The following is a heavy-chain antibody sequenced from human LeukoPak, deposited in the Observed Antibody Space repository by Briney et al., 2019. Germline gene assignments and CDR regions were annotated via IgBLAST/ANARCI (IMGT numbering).Heavy chain of an antibody. J-gene: IGHJ3*02. CDR3: AGAWGPTVVTNHDAFDI. Sequence: ASVKVSRKASGYTFTSYYMHWVRQAPGQGLEWMGIINPSGGSTSYAQKFQGRVTMTRDMSTSTVYMELSSLRSEDTAVYYCAGAWGPTVVTNHDAFDIWGQGTMVTVSS. V-gene: IGHV1-46*03. CDR2: INPSGGST. D-gene: IGHD4-23*01. CDR1: GYTFTSYY.